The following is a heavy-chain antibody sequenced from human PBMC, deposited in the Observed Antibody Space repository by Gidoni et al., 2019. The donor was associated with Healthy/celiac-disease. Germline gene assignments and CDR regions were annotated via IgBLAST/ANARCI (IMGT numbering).Heavy chain of an antibody. J-gene: IGHJ3*02. CDR1: GFTFSSYG. D-gene: IGHD4-17*01. V-gene: IGHV3-33*01. CDR2: IWYDGSNK. CDR3: ARDVTLDYGGNPFGAFDI. Sequence: QVQLVESGGGVVQPGRSLRLSCAASGFTFSSYGMHWVRQAPGKGLEWVAVIWYDGSNKYYADSVKGRFTISRDNSTNTLYLQMNSLRAEDTAVYYCARDVTLDYGGNPFGAFDIWGQGTMVTVSS.